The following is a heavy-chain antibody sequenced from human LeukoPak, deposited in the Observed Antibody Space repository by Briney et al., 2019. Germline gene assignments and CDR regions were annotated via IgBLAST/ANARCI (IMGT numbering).Heavy chain of an antibody. Sequence: ASVKVSCTASGYTFTSYYMHWVRQGPGQGLEWMGIINPSGGRTTYAQKFQGRVPMTRDTSTIKVYLELSSLRSEYTSVYYCARGWDDSSGYWGDYWGQGTLVTVSS. CDR2: INPSGGRT. CDR1: GYTFTSYY. CDR3: ARGWDDSSGYWGDY. D-gene: IGHD3-22*01. V-gene: IGHV1-46*01. J-gene: IGHJ4*02.